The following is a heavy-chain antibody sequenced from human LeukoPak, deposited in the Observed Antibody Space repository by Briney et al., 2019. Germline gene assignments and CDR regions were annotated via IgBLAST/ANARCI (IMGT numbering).Heavy chain of an antibody. V-gene: IGHV3-23*01. D-gene: IGHD6-19*01. CDR3: AKGIPGGWLANNWFDP. CDR2: ISGRGGST. Sequence: GVCLRLSCAASGFTFSSCAMSWVRQAPGKGLEWVSAISGRGGSTYYADSVKGRFTISRDNSKNTLYLQMNSLRAEDTAVYYCAKGIPGGWLANNWFDPWGQGTLVTVSS. J-gene: IGHJ5*02. CDR1: GFTFSSCA.